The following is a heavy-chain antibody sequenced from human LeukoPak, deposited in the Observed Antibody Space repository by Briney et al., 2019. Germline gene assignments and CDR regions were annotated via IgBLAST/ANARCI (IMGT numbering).Heavy chain of an antibody. CDR2: IYTSGST. D-gene: IGHD3-22*01. V-gene: IGHV4-61*02. CDR1: GGSISSGSYY. J-gene: IGHJ4*02. CDR3: ARVMYYYDSSGYYGYYFDY. Sequence: PSETLSLTCTVSGGSISSGSYYLSWIRQPAGKGLEWIGRIYTSGSTNYNPSLKSRVTISVDTSKNQFSLKLSSVTAADTAVYYCARVMYYYDSSGYYGYYFDYWGQGTLVTVSS.